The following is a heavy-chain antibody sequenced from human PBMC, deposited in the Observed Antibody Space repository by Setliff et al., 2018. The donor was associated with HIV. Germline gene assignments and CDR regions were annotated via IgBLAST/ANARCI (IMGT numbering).Heavy chain of an antibody. J-gene: IGHJ4*02. Sequence: SQTLSLTCAISGDSVSSDSAAWNWIRQSPSKGLEWLARTYYRSKWSTDYAVSVKSRITINPDTSRNQFSLQLSSVIPDDSAVYFCARGGITAYYFDHWAQGTLVTVSS. CDR1: GDSVSSDSAA. V-gene: IGHV6-1*01. CDR3: ARGGITAYYFDH. CDR2: TYYRSKWST. D-gene: IGHD5-18*01.